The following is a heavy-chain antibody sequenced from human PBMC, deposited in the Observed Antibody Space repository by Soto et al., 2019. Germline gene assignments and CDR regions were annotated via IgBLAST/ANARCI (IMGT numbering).Heavy chain of an antibody. CDR1: GFTFSSYW. J-gene: IGHJ6*03. Sequence: GESLKISCAASGFTFSSYWMHWVRQAPGKGLVWVSRINSDGSSTNYADSVKGRFTISRDNAKNTLYLQVNSLRAEDTGVYYCTRVNGDYEMVHYYYYMDVWGKGTTVTVSS. CDR2: INSDGSST. CDR3: TRVNGDYEMVHYYYYMDV. D-gene: IGHD4-17*01. V-gene: IGHV3-74*01.